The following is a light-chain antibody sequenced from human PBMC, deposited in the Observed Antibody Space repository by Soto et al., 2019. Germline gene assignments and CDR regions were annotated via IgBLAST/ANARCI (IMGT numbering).Light chain of an antibody. Sequence: QSALTQPPSVSGAPGQRVTISCTGSSSNIGAGYDVHWYQQLPGTAPKLLIYGNSNRPSGVPDRFSGSKSGTSASLAITGLQAEDEADYYCQSYDSSLGPVVFGGGTKVTVL. CDR1: SSNIGAGYD. CDR3: QSYDSSLGPVV. J-gene: IGLJ2*01. V-gene: IGLV1-40*01. CDR2: GNS.